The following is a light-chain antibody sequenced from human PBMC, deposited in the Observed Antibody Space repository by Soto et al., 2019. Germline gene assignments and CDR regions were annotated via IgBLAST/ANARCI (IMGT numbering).Light chain of an antibody. CDR3: QQYATSPYT. Sequence: EIVLTQSPGTLSLSPGERATLSCRASQSISSCFLAWYQQIPSQAPRLLIYGASSSATGIPDRFSGSGSGTDVTLTISRLEPEDFAVYYCQQYATSPYTFVQGTKLEIK. CDR2: GAS. J-gene: IGKJ2*01. V-gene: IGKV3-20*01. CDR1: QSISSCF.